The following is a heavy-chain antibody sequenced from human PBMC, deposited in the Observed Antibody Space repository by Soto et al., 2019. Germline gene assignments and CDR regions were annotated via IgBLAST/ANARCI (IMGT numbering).Heavy chain of an antibody. D-gene: IGHD1-7*01. Sequence: QVQLEESGPGLVKPSGTLSLTCNVSGVSISSYDWWTWVRQTPGKGMEWIGEIYHNGRTNYNLSLNSRVTLSVDKSKNQFSLTLNSVTAADTAVYYCARGTLIQISTRTWFDPLGQRPLVTVSS. CDR2: IYHNGRT. J-gene: IGHJ5*02. CDR3: ARGTLIQISTRTWFDP. CDR1: GVSISSYDW. V-gene: IGHV4-4*02.